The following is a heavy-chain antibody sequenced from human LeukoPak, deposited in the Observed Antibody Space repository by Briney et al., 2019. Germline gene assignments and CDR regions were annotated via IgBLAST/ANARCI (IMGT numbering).Heavy chain of an antibody. V-gene: IGHV1-3*01. J-gene: IGHJ6*02. Sequence: ASVKVSYKASGYTFTSYAMHWVRQAPGQRLEWMGWINAGNGNTKYSQKFQGRVIITRDTSASTAYMELSSLRSEDTAVYYCARDRHMGYGMDVWGQGTTVTVSS. CDR3: ARDRHMGYGMDV. CDR1: GYTFTSYA. CDR2: INAGNGNT.